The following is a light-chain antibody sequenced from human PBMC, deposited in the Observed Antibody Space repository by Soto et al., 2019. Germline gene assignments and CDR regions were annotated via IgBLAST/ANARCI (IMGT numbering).Light chain of an antibody. Sequence: QAVVTQESSLTVSPGGTVTRTCGSSTGAVTSGHYPYWFQQKPGQAPRTLIYDTSNTHSWTPARFSGSLLGGKAALTLSGAQPEDEAEYYCLLAYNGRRIFGGGTKLTVL. CDR2: DTS. V-gene: IGLV7-46*01. CDR3: LLAYNGRRI. J-gene: IGLJ2*01. CDR1: TGAVTSGHY.